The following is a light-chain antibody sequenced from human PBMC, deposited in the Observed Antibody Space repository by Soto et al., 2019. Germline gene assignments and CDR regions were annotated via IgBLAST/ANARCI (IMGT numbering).Light chain of an antibody. Sequence: EIVLTQSPGTLSLSPGERATLSCRASQSVSSSYLAWYQQKPGQAPRLLIYGASSWATGIPDRFSGSGSGTDFTLTISRLEPEDFVVYYCQQYGSSRTFGQGTKVEIK. V-gene: IGKV3-20*01. CDR3: QQYGSSRT. CDR2: GAS. CDR1: QSVSSSY. J-gene: IGKJ1*01.